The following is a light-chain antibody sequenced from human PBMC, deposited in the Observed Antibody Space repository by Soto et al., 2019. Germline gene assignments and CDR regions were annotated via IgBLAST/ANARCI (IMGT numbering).Light chain of an antibody. CDR3: QHYGSLIT. CDR2: GAS. Sequence: EIVLTQSPGTLSLSAGEGATLSCGASQSVSSSYLAWYQQKPGQAPRLLIYGASSRATGIPDSLSGSASGTEFTLTISRMEPEDFAVYNCQHYGSLITFGQGTRLEIK. V-gene: IGKV3-20*01. CDR1: QSVSSSY. J-gene: IGKJ5*01.